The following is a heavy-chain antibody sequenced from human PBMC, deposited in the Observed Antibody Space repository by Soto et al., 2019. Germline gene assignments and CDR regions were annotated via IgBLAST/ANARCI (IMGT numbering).Heavy chain of an antibody. J-gene: IGHJ6*03. CDR2: FDPEDGET. CDR3: ATSRYCSGGSCYSGGIYYYYYMDV. CDR1: GYTLTELS. D-gene: IGHD2-15*01. Sequence: ASVKVSCKVSGYTLTELSMHWVRQAPGKGLEWMGGFDPEDGETIYAQKFQGRVTMTEDTSTDTAYMELSSLRSEDTAVYYCATSRYCSGGSCYSGGIYYYYYMDVWGKGTTVTVSS. V-gene: IGHV1-24*01.